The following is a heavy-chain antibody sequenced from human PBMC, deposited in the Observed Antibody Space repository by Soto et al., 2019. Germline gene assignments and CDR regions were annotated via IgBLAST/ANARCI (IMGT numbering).Heavy chain of an antibody. J-gene: IGHJ6*02. D-gene: IGHD3-3*01. V-gene: IGHV3-33*01. CDR3: ARDKIFGGVVLSMDV. CDR1: GFTFSSYG. CDR2: IWYDGSNK. Sequence: QVQLVESGGGVVQPGRSLRLSCAASGFTFSSYGMHWVRQAPGKGLEWVAVIWYDGSNKYYADSVKGRFTISRDNSKNTLYLQMNSLRAEDTAVYYCARDKIFGGVVLSMDVWGQGTTVTVSS.